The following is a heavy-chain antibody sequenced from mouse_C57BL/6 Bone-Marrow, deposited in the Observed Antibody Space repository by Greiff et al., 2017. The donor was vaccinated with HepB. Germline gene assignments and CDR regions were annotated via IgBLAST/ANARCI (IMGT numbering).Heavy chain of an antibody. CDR1: GFNIKDDY. D-gene: IGHD1-1*01. V-gene: IGHV14-4*01. Sequence: VQLQQSGAELVRPGASVKLSCTASGFNIKDDYMHWVKQRPEQGLEWIGWIDPENGDTEYASKFQGKATITADTSSNTAYLQLSSLTSEDTAVYDCTTDYGSSYSYYFDYWGQGTTLTVSS. CDR3: TTDYGSSYSYYFDY. CDR2: IDPENGDT. J-gene: IGHJ2*01.